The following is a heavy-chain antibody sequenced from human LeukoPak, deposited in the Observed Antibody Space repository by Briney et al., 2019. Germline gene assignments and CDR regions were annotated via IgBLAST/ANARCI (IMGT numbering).Heavy chain of an antibody. Sequence: PSETLSLTCTVSGGSISSYYWSWIRQPAGKGLEWIGRIYSSGSTYYNPSLKSRVTISVDTSKNQFSLKLSSVTAADTAVYYCARELPYDSEPGYFDYWGQGTLVTVSS. V-gene: IGHV4-4*07. CDR2: IYSSGST. D-gene: IGHD3-22*01. CDR1: GGSISSYY. CDR3: ARELPYDSEPGYFDY. J-gene: IGHJ4*02.